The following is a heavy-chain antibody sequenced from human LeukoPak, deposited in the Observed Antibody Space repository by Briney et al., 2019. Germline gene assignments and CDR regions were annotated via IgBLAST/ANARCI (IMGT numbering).Heavy chain of an antibody. CDR1: GYTFTSYY. CDR3: ARGAMYAYGDYEEYFDY. D-gene: IGHD4-17*01. V-gene: IGHV1-46*01. CDR2: INPSGGST. J-gene: IGHJ4*02. Sequence: ASVKVSCKASGYTFTSYYMHWVRQAPGQGLEWMGIINPSGGSTSYAQKFQGRVTMTRDTSTSTVYMELSSLRSEDTAVYYCARGAMYAYGDYEEYFDYWGQGTLVTVSS.